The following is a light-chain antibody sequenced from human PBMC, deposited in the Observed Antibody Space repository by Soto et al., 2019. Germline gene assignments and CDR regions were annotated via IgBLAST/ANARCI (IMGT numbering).Light chain of an antibody. Sequence: EIVLTQSPGTLSLSPGERATLSCRASQSVTSNYLAWYQQKPGQAPRLLIYGASSRATGIPDRFSGSGSGTDFILTISRLEPEDLAMYYCQQYGSSPPWTFGQGTKVEIK. CDR2: GAS. V-gene: IGKV3-20*01. J-gene: IGKJ1*01. CDR3: QQYGSSPPWT. CDR1: QSVTSNY.